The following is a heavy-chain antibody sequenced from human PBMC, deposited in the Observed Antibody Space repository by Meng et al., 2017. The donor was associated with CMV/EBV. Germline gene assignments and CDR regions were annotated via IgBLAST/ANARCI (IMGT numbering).Heavy chain of an antibody. D-gene: IGHD2-21*01. CDR2: IYTSGST. Sequence: QGQLRESGPGRVKPSETLSLPCPVSGCSISSYYWSWIRQPAGKGLEWIGRIYTSGSTNYNPSLKSRVTMSVDTSKNQFSLKLSSVTAADTAVYYCARSMVVAGDWFDPWGQGTLVTVSS. CDR1: GCSISSYY. CDR3: ARSMVVAGDWFDP. J-gene: IGHJ5*02. V-gene: IGHV4-4*07.